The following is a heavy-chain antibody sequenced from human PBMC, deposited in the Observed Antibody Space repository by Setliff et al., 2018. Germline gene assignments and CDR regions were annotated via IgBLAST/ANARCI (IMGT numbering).Heavy chain of an antibody. D-gene: IGHD6-6*01. J-gene: IGHJ4*02. CDR3: ARGRNVAIRLLDS. CDR2: INHSGTT. Sequence: SETLSLTCTVSDDSITASGYFWGWSRQPPGKGLEWIGEINHSGTTNYNPSLRSRVTISIDSSRFQFSLNLRSVTAADTAVYYCARGRNVAIRLLDSWSQGNLVTVSS. V-gene: IGHV4-39*07. CDR1: DDSITASGYF.